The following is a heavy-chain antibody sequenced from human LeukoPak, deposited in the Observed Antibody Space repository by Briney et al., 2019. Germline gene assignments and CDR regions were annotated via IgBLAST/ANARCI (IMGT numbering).Heavy chain of an antibody. Sequence: ASVKVSCKASGYTFTSYAMHWVRQAPGQRLEWMGWINAGNGNTKYSQKFQGRVTITRDTSASTAYMELSSLRSEDTAVYYCARDEAGYSSGPTGALDYWGQGTLVTVSS. CDR3: ARDEAGYSSGPTGALDY. D-gene: IGHD6-19*01. J-gene: IGHJ4*02. V-gene: IGHV1-3*01. CDR1: GYTFTSYA. CDR2: INAGNGNT.